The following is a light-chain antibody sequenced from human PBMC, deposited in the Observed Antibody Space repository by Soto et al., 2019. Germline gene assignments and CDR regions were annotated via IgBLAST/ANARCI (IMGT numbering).Light chain of an antibody. Sequence: EIVLTQSPGTLSLSPGERATLSCRASQNVASSYLAWYQQKPGQAPRLLIYGSSIRGAGIPDRFSGSGSGTDFTLNISRLDPEDFEVYLCQQYGSSPLTFRQGTQV. J-gene: IGKJ1*01. CDR3: QQYGSSPLT. V-gene: IGKV3-20*01. CDR1: QNVASSY. CDR2: GSS.